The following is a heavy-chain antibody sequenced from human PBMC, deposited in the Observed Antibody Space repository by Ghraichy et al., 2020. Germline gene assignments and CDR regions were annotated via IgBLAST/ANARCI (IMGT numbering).Heavy chain of an antibody. CDR2: INTDGSTT. V-gene: IGHV3-74*01. CDR1: GFTFSGYW. D-gene: IGHD3-3*01. J-gene: IGHJ6*02. CDR3: ARDIKYWSGYYNGMDV. Sequence: GGSLRLSCAASGFTFSGYWMHWVRQAPGKGLVWVSRINTDGSTTTYADSVKGRFTISRDNAKNTLYLQMNSLRAEDTAVYYCARDIKYWSGYYNGMDVWGQGTTVTVSS.